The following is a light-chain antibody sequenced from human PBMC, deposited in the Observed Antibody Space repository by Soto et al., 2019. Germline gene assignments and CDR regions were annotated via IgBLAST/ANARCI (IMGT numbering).Light chain of an antibody. CDR1: QTTRGW. CDR2: KAS. CDR3: QQCDTYPLT. V-gene: IGKV1-5*03. Sequence: IQMTQSPSTLSASVGDRVTITCRASQTTRGWLAWYQQKPGKAPKLLIYKASILESGVPSRFSGSRSGTEFTLTISTLQPDDFATYYCQQCDTYPLTFGGGTKVEI. J-gene: IGKJ4*01.